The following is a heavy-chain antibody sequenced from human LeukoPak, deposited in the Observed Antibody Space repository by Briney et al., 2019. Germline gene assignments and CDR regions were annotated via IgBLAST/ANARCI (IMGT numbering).Heavy chain of an antibody. J-gene: IGHJ4*02. D-gene: IGHD3-22*01. Sequence: GGSLRLSCAASGFTCSDFYMTWIRQAPGKGLEWVSYISNRGSTIYYADSVRGRFTISRDNAKNSLYLQMNSLRAEDTAVYYCARSADRSGYFREITLYYFDYWGQGTLVTVSS. CDR1: GFTCSDFY. CDR2: ISNRGSTI. CDR3: ARSADRSGYFREITLYYFDY. V-gene: IGHV3-11*01.